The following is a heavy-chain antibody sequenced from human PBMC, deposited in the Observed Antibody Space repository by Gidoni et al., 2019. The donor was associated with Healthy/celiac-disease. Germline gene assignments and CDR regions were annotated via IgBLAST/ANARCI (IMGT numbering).Heavy chain of an antibody. D-gene: IGHD1-26*01. Sequence: QVQLQESGPGLVKPSQTLSLTCTVSGGSISSGSYYWSWIRQPAGKGLEWIGRIYTSGSTNYNPSLKSRVTMSVDTSKNQFSLKLSSVTAADTAVYYCARMAAVGATNWFDPWGQGTLVTVSS. CDR1: GGSISSGSYY. CDR3: ARMAAVGATNWFDP. V-gene: IGHV4-61*02. J-gene: IGHJ5*02. CDR2: IYTSGST.